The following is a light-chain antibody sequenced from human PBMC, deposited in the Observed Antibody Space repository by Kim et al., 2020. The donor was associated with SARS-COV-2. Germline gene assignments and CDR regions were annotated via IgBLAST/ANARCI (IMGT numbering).Light chain of an antibody. J-gene: IGKJ2*01. CDR2: GAS. Sequence: EIVMTQSPATLSVSLGERATLSCRASQSVNSNLAWYQQKPGQPPRLLIYGASTRATGIPARFSGSGSGTEFTLTISSLQSEDFAVYYCQQYNNWPPYTFGQGTKLEI. CDR3: QQYNNWPPYT. V-gene: IGKV3-15*01. CDR1: QSVNSN.